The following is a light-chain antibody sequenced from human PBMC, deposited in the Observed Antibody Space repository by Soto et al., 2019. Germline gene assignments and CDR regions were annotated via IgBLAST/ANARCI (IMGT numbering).Light chain of an antibody. J-gene: IGLJ3*02. CDR1: SDSVSTSYY. Sequence: QTVVTQEPSFSVSPGGTVTLTCGLTSDSVSTSYYASWYQQTPGQTPRMLIYSTNTRSSGVPDRFSGSILGNKAALTITGAQADDESDYYCGLYMGSCFWVFGGGTQLTVL. CDR2: STN. CDR3: GLYMGSCFWV. V-gene: IGLV8-61*01.